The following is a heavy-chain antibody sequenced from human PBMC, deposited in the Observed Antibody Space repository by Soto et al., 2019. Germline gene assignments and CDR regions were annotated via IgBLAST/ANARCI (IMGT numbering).Heavy chain of an antibody. CDR1: GGSISSSSYY. D-gene: IGHD6-6*01. V-gene: IGHV4-39*01. CDR3: ARFLIAAQYFDY. CDR2: IYYSGST. J-gene: IGHJ4*02. Sequence: QLQLQESGPGLVKPSETLSLTCTVSGGSISSSSYYWGWIRQPPGKGLEWIGSIYYSGSTYYNPSLKSRVTISVDTSKNQFSLKLSSVTAADTAVYYCARFLIAAQYFDYWGQGTLVTVSS.